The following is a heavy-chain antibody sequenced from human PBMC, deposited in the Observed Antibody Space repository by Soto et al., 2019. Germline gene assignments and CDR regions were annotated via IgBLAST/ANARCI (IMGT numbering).Heavy chain of an antibody. CDR3: TPSGWPYYFDY. V-gene: IGHV3-73*01. CDR2: IRSKANSYAT. CDR1: GFTFIGSA. D-gene: IGHD6-19*01. Sequence: PGGSLRLSCAASGFTFIGSAMHWVRQASGKGLEWVGRIRSKANSYATAYAASVKGRFTISRDDSKNTAYLQMNSLKTEDTAVYYCTPSGWPYYFDYWGQGTLVTVSS. J-gene: IGHJ4*02.